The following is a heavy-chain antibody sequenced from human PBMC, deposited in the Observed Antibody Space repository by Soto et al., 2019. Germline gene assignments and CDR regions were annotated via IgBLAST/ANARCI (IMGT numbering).Heavy chain of an antibody. CDR2: INPSGGST. V-gene: IGHV1-46*01. Sequence: ATVKVSCKASGYTFTSYYMHWVRQAPGQGLEWMGIINPSGGSTSYAQKFQGRVTITRDTSASTAYMELSSLRSEDTAVYYCARVRRDCSSTSCYAPYYFDYWGQGTLVTVSS. D-gene: IGHD2-2*01. CDR3: ARVRRDCSSTSCYAPYYFDY. CDR1: GYTFTSYY. J-gene: IGHJ4*02.